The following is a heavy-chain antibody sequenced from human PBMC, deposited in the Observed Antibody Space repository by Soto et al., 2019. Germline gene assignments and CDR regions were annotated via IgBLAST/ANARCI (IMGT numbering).Heavy chain of an antibody. CDR1: GFTLSSYW. CDR2: IKQDGSEE. CDR3: ARIAATGRGWDV. Sequence: EVQLVESGGGLVQPGGSLRLSCVDSGFTLSSYWISWVRQAPVKGLEWVGNIKQDGSEENYVDSLKGRFTISRDNAKNSMYLQMNSLRAEDTAVYYCARIAATGRGWDVWGQGTTVVVSS. J-gene: IGHJ6*02. D-gene: IGHD6-13*01. V-gene: IGHV3-7*01.